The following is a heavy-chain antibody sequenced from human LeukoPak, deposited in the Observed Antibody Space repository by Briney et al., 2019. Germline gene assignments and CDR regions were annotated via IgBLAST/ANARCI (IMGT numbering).Heavy chain of an antibody. CDR2: MNPNSGDT. D-gene: IGHD4-11*01. V-gene: IGHV1-8*01. CDR1: GYNFTSYD. J-gene: IGHJ4*02. Sequence: SVKVSCKASGYNFTSYDINWVRQATGQEPEWMGWMNPNSGDTGSVQKFQGRVTMTWNTSIDTAYMELSSLTSEDTAVYYCARASLVDYPTLDYWGQGTLVTVSS. CDR3: ARASLVDYPTLDY.